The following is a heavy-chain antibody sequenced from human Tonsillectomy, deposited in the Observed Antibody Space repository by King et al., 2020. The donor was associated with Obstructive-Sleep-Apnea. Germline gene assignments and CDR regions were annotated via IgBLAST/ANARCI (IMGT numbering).Heavy chain of an antibody. CDR1: GYSFTSYW. V-gene: IGHV5-10-1*01. CDR3: AIPGDSSANY. Sequence: VQLVESGAEVKKPGESLRISCKGSGYSFTSYWISWVRQMPGKGLEWMGRIDPSDSYTNYSPSFHGHVTISADKSISTAYLQWSSLKASDTAMYYCAIPGDSSANYWGQGTLVTVSS. D-gene: IGHD3-22*01. CDR2: IDPSDSYT. J-gene: IGHJ4*02.